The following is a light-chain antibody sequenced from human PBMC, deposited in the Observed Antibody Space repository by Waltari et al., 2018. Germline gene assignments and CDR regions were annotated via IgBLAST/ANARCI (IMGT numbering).Light chain of an antibody. CDR2: DLN. V-gene: IGLV2-14*01. Sequence: HSALPQPASVSGPPGQSTTISCPGPSSDVGGSNYVSWYQQHPGKAPKLMIYDLNKPPSGGSNRFSCSKACNPASLTIFGLQAEGGADYYCSSYTSSSTYYVFGTGTKVTVL. J-gene: IGLJ1*01. CDR3: SSYTSSSTYYV. CDR1: SSDVGGSNY.